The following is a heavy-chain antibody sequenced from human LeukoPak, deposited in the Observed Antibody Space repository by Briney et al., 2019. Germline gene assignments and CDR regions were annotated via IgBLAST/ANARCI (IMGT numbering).Heavy chain of an antibody. V-gene: IGHV3-53*01. CDR3: VREGYCSTSGCYSPF. D-gene: IGHD2-15*01. Sequence: SGGSLRLSCAASGFTVSSNYMSWVRQAPGKGLEWVSIIYSGGSTYYADSVKGRFTISRDGSKNTLYLQMNSLRAEDTAVYYCVREGYCSTSGCYSPFWGQGTLVTVSS. CDR2: IYSGGST. CDR1: GFTVSSNY. J-gene: IGHJ4*02.